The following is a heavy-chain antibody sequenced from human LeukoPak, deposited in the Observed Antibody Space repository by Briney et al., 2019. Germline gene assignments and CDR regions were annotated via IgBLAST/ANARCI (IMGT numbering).Heavy chain of an antibody. CDR1: GFTFSSYW. Sequence: GGSLRLSCTASGFTFSSYWMHLVRQAPGKGLVWVSRINSDGSRTSYADSVKGRFTISRDNAKNSLYLQMNSLRAEDTAVYYCARPGTAYYYDSSRAEYFQHWGQGTLVTVSS. D-gene: IGHD3-22*01. J-gene: IGHJ1*01. CDR2: INSDGSRT. V-gene: IGHV3-74*01. CDR3: ARPGTAYYYDSSRAEYFQH.